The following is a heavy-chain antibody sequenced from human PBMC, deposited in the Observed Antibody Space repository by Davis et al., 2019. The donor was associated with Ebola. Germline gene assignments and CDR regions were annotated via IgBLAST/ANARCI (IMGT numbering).Heavy chain of an antibody. CDR1: GYTFTGYY. CDR2: INPNSGGT. CDR3: ARETYYYDSSGYYKDAFDI. Sequence: ASVKVSCKASGYTFTGYYMHWVRQAPGQGLEWMGRINPNSGGTNYAQKLQGRVTMTTDTSTSTAYMELRSLRSDDTAVYYCARETYYYDSSGYYKDAFDIWGQGTMVTVSS. J-gene: IGHJ3*02. V-gene: IGHV1-2*06. D-gene: IGHD3-22*01.